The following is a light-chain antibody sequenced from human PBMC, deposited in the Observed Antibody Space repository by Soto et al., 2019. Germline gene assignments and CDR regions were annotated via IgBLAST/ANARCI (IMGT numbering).Light chain of an antibody. CDR2: KAS. V-gene: IGKV1-5*03. CDR3: QQYISYLYT. J-gene: IGKJ2*01. CDR1: QSISSY. Sequence: DIQMTQSPSTLSASVGDRVTITCRASQSISSYLAWYQQKPGKAPKLLIYKASSLESGVPSRFSGSGSGTEFTLTISSLQPYDFATYYCQQYISYLYTFGQGNKLEMK.